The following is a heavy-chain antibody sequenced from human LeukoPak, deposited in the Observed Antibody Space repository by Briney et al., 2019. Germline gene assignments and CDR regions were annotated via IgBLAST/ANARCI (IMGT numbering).Heavy chain of an antibody. D-gene: IGHD3-22*01. Sequence: KPSETLSLTCAVYGGSFTNYFWSWVRQSPGKGLEWIGEVADYGSVNYNPSLQSRVTISLDTSKNHFSLKVSSMTAADTAVYYCARRRVTVIVVSTFDSWGQGTLVTVSS. CDR3: ARRRVTVIVVSTFDS. CDR2: VADYGSV. J-gene: IGHJ4*02. V-gene: IGHV4-34*01. CDR1: GGSFTNYF.